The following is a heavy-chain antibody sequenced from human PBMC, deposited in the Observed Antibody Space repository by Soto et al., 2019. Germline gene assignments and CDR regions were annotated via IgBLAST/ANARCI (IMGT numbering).Heavy chain of an antibody. CDR1: GGSISSYY. D-gene: IGHD6-13*01. CDR3: ARNHNGYSSSWYGYYYYYMDV. J-gene: IGHJ6*03. CDR2: IYYSGST. Sequence: QVQLQESGPGLVKPSETLSLTCTVSGGSISSYYWSWIRQPPGKGLEWIGYIYYSGSTNYNPSLKSGVTTSVDTSKNQFSLKLSSVTAADTAVYYCARNHNGYSSSWYGYYYYYMDVWGKGTTVTVSS. V-gene: IGHV4-59*01.